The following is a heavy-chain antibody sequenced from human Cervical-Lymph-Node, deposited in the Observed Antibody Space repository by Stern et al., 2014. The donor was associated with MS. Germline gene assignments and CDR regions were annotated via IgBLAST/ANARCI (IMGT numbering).Heavy chain of an antibody. CDR1: GGTFNSYV. CDR3: ARGGIGSSRLYYHFYGMDV. V-gene: IGHV1-69*01. J-gene: IGHJ6*02. CDR2: FVTLLSTT. Sequence: PLVQSGAEVKKPGSSVKVSCKASGGTFNSYVISWVRQAPGQGLEWMGGFVTLLSTTHYAQKLQGRVTITADESRSTTYMELTSLRSDDTAVYYCARGGIGSSRLYYHFYGMDVWGQGTTVTVSS. D-gene: IGHD6-6*01.